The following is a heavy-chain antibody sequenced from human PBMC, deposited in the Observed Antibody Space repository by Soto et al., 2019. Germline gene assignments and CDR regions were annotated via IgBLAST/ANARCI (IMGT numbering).Heavy chain of an antibody. Sequence: QPQLVQSGAEVREPGASVKLSCKASGYSFSTYDISWLRQAPGKGLEWMGVISPKNGNRNFAWKFLDRVIMTTDTSSNTAYMELESLRYDDTARYYCATSYDSGVDRWGHGTVVTVSS. D-gene: IGHD3-3*01. V-gene: IGHV1-18*04. J-gene: IGHJ5*02. CDR1: GYSFSTYD. CDR3: ATSYDSGVDR. CDR2: ISPKNGNR.